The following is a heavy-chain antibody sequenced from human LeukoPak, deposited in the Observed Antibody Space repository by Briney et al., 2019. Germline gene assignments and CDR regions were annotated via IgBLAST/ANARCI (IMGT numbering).Heavy chain of an antibody. V-gene: IGHV3-21*01. CDR2: ISSSSSSI. Sequence: GGSLRLSCAASGFTFSSYSMTWVRQAPGKGLEWVSSISSSSSSIYYADSVKGRFTISRDNAKNSLYLQMNSLRAEDTAVYYCARDSSGGDYWGQGPLVTVSS. CDR3: ARDSSGGDY. CDR1: GFTFSSYS. J-gene: IGHJ4*02.